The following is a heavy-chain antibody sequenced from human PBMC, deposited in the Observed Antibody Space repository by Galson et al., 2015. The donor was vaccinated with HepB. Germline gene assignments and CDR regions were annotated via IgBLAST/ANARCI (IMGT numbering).Heavy chain of an antibody. Sequence: SVKVSCKASGYTFTGHYMHWVRQAPGQGLEWMGWINPNSGGTNYAQKFQGWVTMTRDTSISTAYMELSRLRSDDTAVYYCARAWSGYVHGLDVWGQGTTVTVSS. CDR1: GYTFTGHY. CDR3: ARAWSGYVHGLDV. D-gene: IGHD3-3*01. CDR2: INPNSGGT. J-gene: IGHJ6*02. V-gene: IGHV1-2*04.